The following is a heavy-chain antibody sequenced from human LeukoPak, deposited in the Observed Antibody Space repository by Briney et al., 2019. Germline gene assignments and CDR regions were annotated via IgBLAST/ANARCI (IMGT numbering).Heavy chain of an antibody. V-gene: IGHV1-2*02. CDR1: GYTFTGYY. CDR3: ARDLSAGTYYDILTGYSSQYYFDY. Sequence: ASVKVSCKASGYTFTGYYMHWLRQAPGQGLEWMGWINPNSGGTNYAQKFQGSVTMTRDTSISTAYMELSRLRSDDTAVYYCARDLSAGTYYDILTGYSSQYYFDYWGQGTLVTVSS. D-gene: IGHD3-9*01. J-gene: IGHJ4*02. CDR2: INPNSGGT.